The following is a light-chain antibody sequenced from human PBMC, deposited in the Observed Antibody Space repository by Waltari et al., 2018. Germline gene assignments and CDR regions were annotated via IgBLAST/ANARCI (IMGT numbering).Light chain of an antibody. CDR2: DVT. Sequence: QSALTQPPSASGSLGQSVTISCTGPNNDVGAYQYVSWYQQYPGKAPKLLIYDVTKRPSGVSDRFSCSKSGRTASLTVSGLQPEDEAIYSCCSYAGADSLLFGGGTKLTVL. CDR3: CSYAGADSLL. V-gene: IGLV2-8*01. J-gene: IGLJ3*02. CDR1: NNDVGAYQY.